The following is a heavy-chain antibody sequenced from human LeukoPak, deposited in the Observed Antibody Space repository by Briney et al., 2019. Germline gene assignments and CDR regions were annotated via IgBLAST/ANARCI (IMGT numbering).Heavy chain of an antibody. CDR1: GGSISSYY. V-gene: IGHV4-4*07. Sequence: SETLSLTCTVPGGSISSYYWSWIRQPAGEGLEWIARIYPSGSTNYNPSLKSRVTMSVDTSKNQFSLKLSSVTAADTAVYYCARDPSDYGGNGYFDYWGQGTLVTVSS. CDR2: IYPSGST. D-gene: IGHD4-23*01. J-gene: IGHJ4*02. CDR3: ARDPSDYGGNGYFDY.